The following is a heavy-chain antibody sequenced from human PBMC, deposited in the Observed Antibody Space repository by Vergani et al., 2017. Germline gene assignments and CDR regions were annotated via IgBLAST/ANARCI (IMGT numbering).Heavy chain of an antibody. V-gene: IGHV4-59*01. CDR1: GAAIKDFY. CDR3: ARDRDLYCRSTTSCHNWFDP. D-gene: IGHD2/OR15-2a*01. Sequence: QVQLQESGPGLVKPSETLSLTCTVSGAAIKDFYWSWFRQPPGKGLECIGYVYYTGSTTYNPSLKSRVTISVETSNNQFSLRMTSLTAADTAIYYCARDRDLYCRSTTSCHNWFDPWGQGSLVTVSS. CDR2: VYYTGST. J-gene: IGHJ5*02.